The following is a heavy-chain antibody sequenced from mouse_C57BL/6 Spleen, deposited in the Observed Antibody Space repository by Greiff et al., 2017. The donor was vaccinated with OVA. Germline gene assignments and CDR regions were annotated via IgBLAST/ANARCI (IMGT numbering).Heavy chain of an antibody. CDR3: TAYTRFFAY. CDR2: IDPENGDT. CDR1: GFNIKDDY. D-gene: IGHD2-10*01. J-gene: IGHJ3*01. V-gene: IGHV14-4*01. Sequence: EVQVVESGAELVRPGASVKLSCTASGFNIKDDYMHWVKQRPEQGLEWIGWIDPENGDTEYASKFQGKATITADTSSNTAYLQLSSLTSEDTAVYYCTAYTRFFAYWGQGTLVTVSA.